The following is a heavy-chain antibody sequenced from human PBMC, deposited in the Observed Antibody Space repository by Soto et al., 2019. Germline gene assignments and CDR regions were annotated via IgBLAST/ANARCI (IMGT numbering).Heavy chain of an antibody. V-gene: IGHV3-23*01. CDR1: GFTFYIYA. D-gene: IGHD5-12*01. CDR2: IIGSGGTP. CDR3: AKHSGYDHYYDMDV. J-gene: IGHJ6*02. Sequence: GGSLRLSCAASGFTFYIYAMSWVRQAPGKGLEWVSTIIGSGGTPYYADSVKGRFTISRDNSKNTLYVQMNSLRADDTAEYYCAKHSGYDHYYDMDVWGQGTTVTVSS.